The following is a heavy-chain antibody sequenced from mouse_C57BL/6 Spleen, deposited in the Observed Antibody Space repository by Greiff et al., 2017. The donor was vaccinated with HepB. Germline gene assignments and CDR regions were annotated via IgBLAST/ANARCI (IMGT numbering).Heavy chain of an antibody. D-gene: IGHD3-2*02. Sequence: ESGPDLVKPSQSLSLTCSVTGYSITSGYYWNWIRQFPGNKLEWMGYISYDGSNNYNPSLKNRISITRDTSKNQFFLKLNSVTTEDTATYYCAREGSSGHVDYWGQGTTLTVSS. CDR2: ISYDGSN. J-gene: IGHJ2*01. CDR3: AREGSSGHVDY. CDR1: GYSITSGYY. V-gene: IGHV3-6*01.